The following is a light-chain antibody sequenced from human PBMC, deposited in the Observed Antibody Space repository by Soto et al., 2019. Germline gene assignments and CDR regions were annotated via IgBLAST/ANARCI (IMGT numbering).Light chain of an antibody. CDR3: QHYKTWPLA. CDR2: DAY. Sequence: DIIMTQSTATLSVSPGDLVTLSYRASQGVGSTLAWYRQQPGQAPRVLIYDAYIRASGVPARFSGSGSGTECTLTISGLQSEDFAVYFCQHYKTWPLALGGGTKVDI. V-gene: IGKV3-15*01. J-gene: IGKJ4*01. CDR1: QGVGST.